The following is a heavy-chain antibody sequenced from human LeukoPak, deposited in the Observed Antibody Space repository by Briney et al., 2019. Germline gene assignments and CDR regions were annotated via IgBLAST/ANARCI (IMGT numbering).Heavy chain of an antibody. J-gene: IGHJ4*02. V-gene: IGHV3-30-3*02. CDR2: ITYDGSKK. CDR1: GFTFSSHS. D-gene: IGHD6-19*01. CDR3: AKLHRRAYSSGCIDY. Sequence: GGSLRLSCVASGFTFSSHSMHWVRQAPGKGLEWVAVITYDGSKKFYADSVKGRFTISRDNSKNTLYLQMNSLRAEDTAVYYCAKLHRRAYSSGCIDYWGQGTLVTVSS.